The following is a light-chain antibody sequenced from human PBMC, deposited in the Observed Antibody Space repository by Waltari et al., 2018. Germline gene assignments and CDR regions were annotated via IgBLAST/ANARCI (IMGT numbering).Light chain of an antibody. CDR2: SAS. CDR3: QHYYNAPFT. J-gene: IGKJ3*01. Sequence: IHMTQSPSSLSASLGDRVTITCRASQAISNSLARYQQRPGKAPKLLLYSASKLETGVPSRFSGSGSGTDYTLTISSLQPEDFATYYCQHYYNAPFTFGPGTKVDVK. CDR1: QAISNS. V-gene: IGKV1-NL1*01.